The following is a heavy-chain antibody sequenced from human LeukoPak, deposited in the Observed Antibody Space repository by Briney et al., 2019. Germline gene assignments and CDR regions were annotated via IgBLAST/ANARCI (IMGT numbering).Heavy chain of an antibody. J-gene: IGHJ4*02. Sequence: ASVKVSCKASGYTFTTYDINWVRQATGQALEWMGWMNPNSGYTGYAQKFQGRVTITRDTSISTAYMELSSLRSEDTAVYYCARVAGSIDYWGQGTLVTGAS. V-gene: IGHV1-8*03. CDR2: MNPNSGYT. CDR1: GYTFTTYD. D-gene: IGHD6-19*01. CDR3: ARVAGSIDY.